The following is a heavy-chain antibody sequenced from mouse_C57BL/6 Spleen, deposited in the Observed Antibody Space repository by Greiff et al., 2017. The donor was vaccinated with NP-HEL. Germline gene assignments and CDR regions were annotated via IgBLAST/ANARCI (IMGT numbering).Heavy chain of an antibody. CDR3: ARRDGSSYGFAY. J-gene: IGHJ3*01. Sequence: QVQLQQPGAELVRPGSSVKLSCKASGYTFTSYWMDWVKQRPGQGLEWIGNIYPSDSETHYNQKFKDKATLTVDKASSTAYMQLSSVTSEDSAVYYCARRDGSSYGFAYWGQGTLVTVSA. D-gene: IGHD1-1*01. CDR1: GYTFTSYW. V-gene: IGHV1-61*01. CDR2: IYPSDSET.